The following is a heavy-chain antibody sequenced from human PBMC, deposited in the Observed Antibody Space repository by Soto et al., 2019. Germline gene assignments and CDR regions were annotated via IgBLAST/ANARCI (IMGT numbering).Heavy chain of an antibody. CDR1: GFTFSSYA. D-gene: IGHD6-13*01. J-gene: IGHJ6*02. Sequence: GSLRLSCAASGFTFSSYAMSWVRQAPGKGLEWVSAISGSGGSTYYADSVKGRFTISRDNSKNTLYLQMNSLRAEDTAVYYCTKSQQLVRYYYYGRDVWGQGTTVTVSS. CDR3: TKSQQLVRYYYYGRDV. V-gene: IGHV3-23*01. CDR2: ISGSGGST.